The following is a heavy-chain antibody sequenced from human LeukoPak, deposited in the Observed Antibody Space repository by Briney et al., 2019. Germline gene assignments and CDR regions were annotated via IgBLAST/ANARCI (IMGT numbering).Heavy chain of an antibody. CDR1: GGSISSYY. D-gene: IGHD2-15*01. CDR2: MYYSGST. J-gene: IGHJ5*02. CDR3: ARHHRTKYCSGGSCYSGWFDP. Sequence: SETLSLTCTVSGGSISSYYWSWIRQPPGKGLEWIGYMYYSGSTNYNPSLRGRVTISLDTSKNRVFLKLSSVTAADTAVYSCARHHRTKYCSGGSCYSGWFDPWGQGTLVTVSS. V-gene: IGHV4-59*08.